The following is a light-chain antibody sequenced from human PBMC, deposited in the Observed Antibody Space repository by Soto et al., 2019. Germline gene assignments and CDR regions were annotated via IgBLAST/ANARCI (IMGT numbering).Light chain of an antibody. V-gene: IGKV1-5*03. Sequence: DIQMTQSPSTLSGSVGDRVTITCRASQTISSWLAWYQQKPGKAPKLLIYKASTLKSGVPSRFSGSGSGTEFTLTISSLQPEDFATYYCQQSYSTPPTFGQGTKVDNK. CDR1: QTISSW. CDR2: KAS. J-gene: IGKJ1*01. CDR3: QQSYSTPPT.